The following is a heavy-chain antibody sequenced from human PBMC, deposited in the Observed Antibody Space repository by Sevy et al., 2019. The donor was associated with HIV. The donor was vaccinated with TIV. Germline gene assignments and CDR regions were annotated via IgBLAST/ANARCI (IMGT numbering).Heavy chain of an antibody. V-gene: IGHV3-15*01. Sequence: GGSLRLSCAASGFIFSNAWMSWVRQAPGKGLEWVGRIKSKTDSGTTDYAAPVKGRFTISRDDSKNTLYLQMNSLRAEDTAVYYCTAAPFTMIPSWGHGTLVTVSS. J-gene: IGHJ5*01. D-gene: IGHD3-22*01. CDR1: GFIFSNAW. CDR3: TAAPFTMIPS. CDR2: IKSKTDSGTT.